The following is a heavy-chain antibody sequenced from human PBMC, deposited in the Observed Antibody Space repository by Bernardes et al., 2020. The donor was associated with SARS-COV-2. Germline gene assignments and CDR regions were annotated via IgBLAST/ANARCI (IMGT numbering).Heavy chain of an antibody. D-gene: IGHD6-13*01. CDR3: AKVIAAAGKGGVFDYYYGMDV. CDR1: GFTFSIYA. CDR2: ISGRGGST. Sequence: GRSLRLSCTASGFTFSIYAMSWVRQAPGKGLEWVSAISGRGGSTFYADSVRGRFTISRDNSKNTLYMQMNSLRAEDTAVYYCAKVIAAAGKGGVFDYYYGMDVWGQGTTVTVSS. V-gene: IGHV3-23*01. J-gene: IGHJ6*02.